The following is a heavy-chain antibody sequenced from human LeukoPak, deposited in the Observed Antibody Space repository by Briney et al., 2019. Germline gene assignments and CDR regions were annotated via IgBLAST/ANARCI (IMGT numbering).Heavy chain of an antibody. J-gene: IGHJ4*02. D-gene: IGHD1-7*01. V-gene: IGHV3-48*02. CDR2: ITSSTSNI. CDR3: ATDRNYAFDY. CDR1: GFTFSSYS. Sequence: GGSLRLSCAASGFTFSSYSMNWVRQAPGKGLEWVSYITSSTSNIQYADSVNGRFTISRDNAKNSLFLQMNSLRDEDTAVYYCATDRNYAFDYWGQGTLVTVSS.